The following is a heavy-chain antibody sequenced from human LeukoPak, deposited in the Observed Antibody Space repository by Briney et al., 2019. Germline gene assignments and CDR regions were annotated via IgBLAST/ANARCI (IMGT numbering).Heavy chain of an antibody. D-gene: IGHD3-22*01. CDR1: GGSISSSSYY. CDR2: IYYSGST. J-gene: IGHJ4*02. V-gene: IGHV4-39*07. Sequence: SETLSLTCTVSGGSISSSSYYWGWIRQPPGKGLEWIGSIYYSGSTYYNPSLKSRVTISVDTSKNQFSLKLSSVTATDTAVYYCARVARPYYYDSSGYATHFDYWGQGTLVTVSS. CDR3: ARVARPYYYDSSGYATHFDY.